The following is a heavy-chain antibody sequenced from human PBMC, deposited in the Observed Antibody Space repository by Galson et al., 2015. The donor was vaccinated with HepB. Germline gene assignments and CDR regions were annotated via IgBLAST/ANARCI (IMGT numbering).Heavy chain of an antibody. CDR3: ARPKDYGETGAFDI. CDR1: GGSISSYY. J-gene: IGHJ3*02. CDR2: INYSGST. V-gene: IGHV4-59*08. D-gene: IGHD4-17*01. Sequence: ETLSLTCTVSGGSISSYYWNWIRQPPGEGLEWIGYINYSGSTNYNPSLKSRVTISVDTSKNQFSLKLSSVTAADTAVYYCARPKDYGETGAFDIWGQGTMVTVSS.